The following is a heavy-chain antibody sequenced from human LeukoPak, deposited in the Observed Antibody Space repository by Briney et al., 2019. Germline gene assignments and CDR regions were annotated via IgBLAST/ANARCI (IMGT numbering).Heavy chain of an antibody. V-gene: IGHV3-21*01. CDR2: ISSSSSYI. D-gene: IGHD2-2*01. CDR3: ARERRCSSTSCPFDY. J-gene: IGHJ4*02. Sequence: GGSLRLSCAASGFTFSSYSMTWVRRAPGKGLEWVSSISSSSSYIYYADSVKGRFTISRDNAKNSLYLQMNSLRAEDTAVYYCARERRCSSTSCPFDYWGQGTLVTVSS. CDR1: GFTFSSYS.